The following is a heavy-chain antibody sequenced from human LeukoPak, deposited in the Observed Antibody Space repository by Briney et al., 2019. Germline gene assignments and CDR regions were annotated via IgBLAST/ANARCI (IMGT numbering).Heavy chain of an antibody. Sequence: GGSLRLSCAASGFTFISYAMHWVRQAPGKGLEGVAVISYDGSNKYYADSVKGRFTISRDNSKNTLYLQLNSLRAEDTAVYYCARGTIYYDFWSGYYTWFDPWGQGTLVTVSS. V-gene: IGHV3-30-3*01. D-gene: IGHD3-3*01. CDR2: ISYDGSNK. CDR1: GFTFISYA. CDR3: ARGTIYYDFWSGYYTWFDP. J-gene: IGHJ5*02.